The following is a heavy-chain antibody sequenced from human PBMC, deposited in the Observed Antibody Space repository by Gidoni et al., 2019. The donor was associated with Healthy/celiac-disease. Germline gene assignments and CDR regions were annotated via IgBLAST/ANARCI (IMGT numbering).Heavy chain of an antibody. CDR1: GFPFSSYS. V-gene: IGHV3-21*01. CDR3: ARDTYYYDY. Sequence: EVQLVESGGGLVKPGGSRRLAGAASGFPFSSYSLNWVRQAPGKGLEWVSSISSSSSYIYYADSVKGRFTISRDNAKNSLYLQMNSLRAEDTAVYYCARDTYYYDYWGQGTLVTVSS. CDR2: ISSSSSYI. D-gene: IGHD3-16*01. J-gene: IGHJ4*02.